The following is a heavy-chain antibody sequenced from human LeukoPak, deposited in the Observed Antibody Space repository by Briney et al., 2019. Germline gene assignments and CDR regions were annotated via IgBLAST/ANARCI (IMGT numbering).Heavy chain of an antibody. CDR2: IIPIFGTA. V-gene: IGHV1-69*01. Sequence: GASVKVSCKASGGTFSSYAISWVRQAPGQGLEWMGGIIPIFGTANYAQKFQGRVTITADESTSTAYMELRSLRSDDTAVYYCARHWTYYDFWSGQDGRTNWFDPWGQGTLVTVSS. D-gene: IGHD3-3*01. CDR1: GGTFSSYA. CDR3: ARHWTYYDFWSGQDGRTNWFDP. J-gene: IGHJ5*02.